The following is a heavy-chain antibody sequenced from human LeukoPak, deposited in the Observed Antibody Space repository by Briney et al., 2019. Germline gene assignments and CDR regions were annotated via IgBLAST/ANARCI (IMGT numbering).Heavy chain of an antibody. V-gene: IGHV6-1*01. CDR3: ARETSFRYYDFWSGWDY. Sequence: LSQTLSLTCAISGESVPSNSAAWNWIRQSPSRGLEWLGRTYYRSKWYNDYAVSVKSRITINPDTSKNQFSLQLNSVTPEDTAVYYCARETSFRYYDFWSGWDYWGQGTLVTVSS. D-gene: IGHD3-3*01. J-gene: IGHJ4*02. CDR1: GESVPSNSAA. CDR2: TYYRSKWYN.